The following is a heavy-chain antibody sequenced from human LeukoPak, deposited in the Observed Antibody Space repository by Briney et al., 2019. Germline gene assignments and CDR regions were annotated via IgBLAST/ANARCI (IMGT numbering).Heavy chain of an antibody. Sequence: PSQTLSLTCTVSGGPVRIGSYYWGWIRQPPGKGLEWIGSIYHSGSTYYNPSLKSRVTISVDTSNNHFSLKLSSVTPADTAVYYCARHLWFTIFGVVIRAKWFDPWGQGTLVTVSS. V-gene: IGHV4-39*02. CDR3: ARHLWFTIFGVVIRAKWFDP. CDR2: IYHSGST. CDR1: GGPVRIGSYY. D-gene: IGHD3-3*01. J-gene: IGHJ5*01.